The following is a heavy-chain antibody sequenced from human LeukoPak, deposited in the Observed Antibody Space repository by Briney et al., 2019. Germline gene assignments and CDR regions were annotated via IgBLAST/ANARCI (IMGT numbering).Heavy chain of an antibody. V-gene: IGHV3-66*02. D-gene: IGHD6-13*01. Sequence: GGSLRLSCAGSGFSVSINYMTWVRQAPGKGLEWVSLIYRDGSTYYADSVKGRLTISRDNSKNTLYLQMNSLRAEDTAVYYCARGQQLVPLFDLWGQGTLVTVSS. CDR1: GFSVSINY. CDR2: IYRDGST. J-gene: IGHJ4*02. CDR3: ARGQQLVPLFDL.